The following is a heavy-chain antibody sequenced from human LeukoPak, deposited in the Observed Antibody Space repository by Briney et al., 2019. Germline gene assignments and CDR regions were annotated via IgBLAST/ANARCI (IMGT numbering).Heavy chain of an antibody. CDR1: GGSFSGYY. J-gene: IGHJ6*02. CDR3: ARAPGPVPRRMDV. V-gene: IGHV4-34*01. CDR2: INHSGST. Sequence: PSETLSLTCAVYGGSFSGYYWCWIRQPPGKGLEWIGEINHSGSTNYNPSLKSRVTISVDTSKNQFSLKLSSVTAADTAVYYCARAPGPVPRRMDVWGQGTTVTVSS.